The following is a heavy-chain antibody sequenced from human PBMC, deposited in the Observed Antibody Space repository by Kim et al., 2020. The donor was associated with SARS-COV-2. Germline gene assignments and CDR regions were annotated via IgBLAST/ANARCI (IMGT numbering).Heavy chain of an antibody. J-gene: IGHJ4*02. V-gene: IGHV5-51*01. CDR3: ARPRSKQLSYFDY. D-gene: IGHD6-6*01. Sequence: YSPSFQGQVTNAADKSISTAYLQWSSLKASDTAMYYCARPRSKQLSYFDYWGQGTLVTVSS.